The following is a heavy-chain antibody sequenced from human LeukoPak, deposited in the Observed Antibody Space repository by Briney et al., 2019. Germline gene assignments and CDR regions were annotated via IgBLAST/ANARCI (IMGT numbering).Heavy chain of an antibody. CDR1: GFTFDAYG. CDR3: ATWAFYHSLDV. CDR2: INKDGSAT. D-gene: IGHD1-26*01. Sequence: GSLRLSCEASGFTFDAYGMHWVRQAPGKGLEWVSLINKDGSATYYADSVKGRFTISRDNSKNSLNLQMNSLRSEDTALYYCATWAFYHSLDVWGQGTTVTVSS. J-gene: IGHJ6*02. V-gene: IGHV3-43*02.